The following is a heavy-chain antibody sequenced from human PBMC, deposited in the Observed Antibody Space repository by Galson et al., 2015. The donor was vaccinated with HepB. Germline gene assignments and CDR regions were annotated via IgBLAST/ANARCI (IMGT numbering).Heavy chain of an antibody. J-gene: IGHJ2*01. CDR2: INPNSGGT. Sequence: SVKVSCKASGYTFTGYYMHWVRQAPGQGLEWMGWINPNSGGTNYAQKFQGRVTMTRDTSISTAYMELSRLRSDDTAVYYCARDYGGNRYWYFDLWGRGTLVTVSS. D-gene: IGHD4-23*01. V-gene: IGHV1-2*02. CDR3: ARDYGGNRYWYFDL. CDR1: GYTFTGYY.